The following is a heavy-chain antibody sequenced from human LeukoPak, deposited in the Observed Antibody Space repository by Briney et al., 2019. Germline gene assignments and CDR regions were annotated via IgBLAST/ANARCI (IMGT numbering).Heavy chain of an antibody. Sequence: SETLSLTCAVYGGSFSGYYWSWIRQPPGKGLEWIGEINHSGSTNYYPSLKRRVTISVDTSKNQFSLKLSSVTAADTAVYYCANPTGGYVLTWGQGTLVTVSS. V-gene: IGHV4-34*01. J-gene: IGHJ5*02. CDR1: GGSFSGYY. CDR2: INHSGST. CDR3: ANPTGGYVLT. D-gene: IGHD5-12*01.